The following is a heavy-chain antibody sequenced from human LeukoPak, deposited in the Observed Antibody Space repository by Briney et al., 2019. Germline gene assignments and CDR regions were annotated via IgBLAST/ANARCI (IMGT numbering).Heavy chain of an antibody. V-gene: IGHV3-64*01. J-gene: IGHJ6*03. CDR3: ARGRATIPYYYYYMDV. D-gene: IGHD5-12*01. Sequence: GGSLRLSCAASGFTFSSYAMHWVRQAPGKGLEYVSVISSNGGSTYYANFVKGRFTISRDNSKNTLYLQMGSLRAEDMAVYYCARGRATIPYYYYYMDVWGKGTTVTISS. CDR2: ISSNGGST. CDR1: GFTFSSYA.